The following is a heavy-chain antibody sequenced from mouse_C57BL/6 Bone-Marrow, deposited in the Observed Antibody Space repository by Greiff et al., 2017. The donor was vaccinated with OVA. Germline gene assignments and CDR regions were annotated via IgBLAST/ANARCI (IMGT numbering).Heavy chain of an antibody. CDR3: ARDYDYDGFAY. CDR2: IDPSDSYT. Sequence: QVQLQQPGAELVKPGASVKLSCKASGYTFTSYWMQWVKQRPGQGLEWIGEIDPSDSYTNYNQKFKGKATLTVDTSSSTAYMQRSSLTSEDSAVYYCARDYDYDGFAYWGQGTLVTVSA. V-gene: IGHV1-50*01. CDR1: GYTFTSYW. D-gene: IGHD2-4*01. J-gene: IGHJ3*01.